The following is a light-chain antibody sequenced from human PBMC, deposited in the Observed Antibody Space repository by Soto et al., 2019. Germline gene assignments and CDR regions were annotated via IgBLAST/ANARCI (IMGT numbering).Light chain of an antibody. Sequence: EIVLTQSPATLSLSPGERATLSCRASQSVSSYLAWCQQKPGQAPRLLIYDASNRATGIPARFSGSGSGTDFTLTISSLAPEDFAVYYCQQRSNWQVTFGQGTRLEIK. CDR1: QSVSSY. CDR2: DAS. V-gene: IGKV3-11*01. J-gene: IGKJ5*01. CDR3: QQRSNWQVT.